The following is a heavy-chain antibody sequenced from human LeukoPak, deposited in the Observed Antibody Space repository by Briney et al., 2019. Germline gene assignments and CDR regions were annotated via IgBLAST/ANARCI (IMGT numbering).Heavy chain of an antibody. D-gene: IGHD1-7*01. V-gene: IGHV3-30-3*01. J-gene: IGHJ6*02. CDR3: ARSYNWNYVLRYYYGMDV. CDR2: ISYDGSNK. Sequence: PGGSLRLSCAASGFTFSSYAMHCVRQAAGKGLEWVAVISYDGSNKYYADSVKGRYTISRDNSKNTLYLQMYSLRAEDTAVYYCARSYNWNYVLRYYYGMDVWGQGTTVTVSS. CDR1: GFTFSSYA.